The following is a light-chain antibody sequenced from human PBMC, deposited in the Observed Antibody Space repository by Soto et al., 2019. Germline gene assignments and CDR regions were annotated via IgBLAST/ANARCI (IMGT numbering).Light chain of an antibody. Sequence: DIQLTQSPSSRPPSEENRSTITARASQTITGYWAWYQQRPGKVPRFLTHSASTLQSGVPSRFSATGSGTTFTLTISSLQPEDIATYYCQQLNRFPRTFGQGTKVEV. V-gene: IGKV1-9*01. CDR3: QQLNRFPRT. CDR1: QTITGY. J-gene: IGKJ1*01. CDR2: SAS.